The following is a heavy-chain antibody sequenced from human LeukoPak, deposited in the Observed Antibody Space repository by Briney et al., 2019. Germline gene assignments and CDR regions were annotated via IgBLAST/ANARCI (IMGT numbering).Heavy chain of an antibody. CDR2: IYSGGGT. D-gene: IGHD3-22*01. CDR1: GFAICSNY. V-gene: IGHV3-53*01. Sequence: GGSLRLSCAASGFAICSNYMSWVRQAPGNGLEWVSVIYSGGGTYYANFVRGRFTISRDNSKNTLYLQMNSLRAEDTAVYYCARGGRYYDSSGYYHDAFDIWGQGTMVTVSS. CDR3: ARGGRYYDSSGYYHDAFDI. J-gene: IGHJ3*02.